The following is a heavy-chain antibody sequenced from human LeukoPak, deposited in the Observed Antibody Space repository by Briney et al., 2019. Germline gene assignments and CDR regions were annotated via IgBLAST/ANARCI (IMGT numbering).Heavy chain of an antibody. D-gene: IGHD3-22*01. V-gene: IGHV3-53*01. Sequence: GGSLRLSCAASGFTVSSNYMSWVRQAPGKGLEWVSVIYSGGSTYYADSVKGRFTISRDNSKDTLYLQMNSLRAEDTAVYYCARVGSSDINYYDSSGYYPDYWGQGTLVTVSS. J-gene: IGHJ4*02. CDR1: GFTVSSNY. CDR2: IYSGGST. CDR3: ARVGSSDINYYDSSGYYPDY.